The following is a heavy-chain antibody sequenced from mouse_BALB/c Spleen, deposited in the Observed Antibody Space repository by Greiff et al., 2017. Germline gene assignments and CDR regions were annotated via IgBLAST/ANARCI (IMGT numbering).Heavy chain of an antibody. CDR1: GYSITSGYY. V-gene: IGHV3-6*02. CDR3: ARDYYGSIHYAMDY. D-gene: IGHD1-1*01. CDR2: ISYDGSN. J-gene: IGHJ4*01. Sequence: EVHLVESGPGLVKPSQSLSLTCSVTGYSITSGYYWNWIRQFPGNKLEWMGYISYDGSNNYNPSLKNRISITRDTSKNQFFLKLNSVTTEDTATYYCARDYYGSIHYAMDYWGQGTSVTVSS.